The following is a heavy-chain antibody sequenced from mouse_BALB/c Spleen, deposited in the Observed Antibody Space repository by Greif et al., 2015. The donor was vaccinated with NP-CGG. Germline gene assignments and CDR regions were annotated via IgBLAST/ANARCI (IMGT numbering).Heavy chain of an antibody. CDR2: ISDGGSYT. CDR3: ARERSYYGSSSDWYFDV. Sequence: EVQGVESGGGLVKPGGSLKLSCAASGFTFSDYYMYWVRQTPEKRLEWVATISDGGSYTYYPDSVKGRFTISRDNAKNNLYLQMSSLKSEDTAMYYCARERSYYGSSSDWYFDVWGAGTTVTVSS. J-gene: IGHJ1*01. D-gene: IGHD1-1*01. V-gene: IGHV5-4*02. CDR1: GFTFSDYY.